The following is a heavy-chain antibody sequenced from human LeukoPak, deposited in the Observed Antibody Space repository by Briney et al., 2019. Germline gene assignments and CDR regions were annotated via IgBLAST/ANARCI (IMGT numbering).Heavy chain of an antibody. CDR2: ISSSGSTI. CDR3: ASEGQYGSGIDY. Sequence: GGSLRLSCAASGFTFSSYEMNWVRQAPGKGLEWVSYISSSGSTIYYADSVKGRFTISRDNAKNSLYLQMNSLRAEDTAVYYCASEGQYGSGIDYWGQGTLVTVSS. V-gene: IGHV3-48*03. J-gene: IGHJ4*02. CDR1: GFTFSSYE. D-gene: IGHD3-10*01.